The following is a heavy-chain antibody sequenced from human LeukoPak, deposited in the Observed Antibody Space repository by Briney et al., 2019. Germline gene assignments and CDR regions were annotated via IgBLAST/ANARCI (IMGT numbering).Heavy chain of an antibody. V-gene: IGHV3-9*01. CDR2: ISWNSDSI. D-gene: IGHD5-12*01. Sequence: GGSLRLSCAASGFTFGDYAMHWGRQAPGKGLEWVSGISWNSDSIGYADSVKGRFTISRDNAKNSLYLQMNSLRAEDTAIYYCAREGGFGGYDLDYWGQGTLVTVSS. J-gene: IGHJ4*02. CDR3: AREGGFGGYDLDY. CDR1: GFTFGDYA.